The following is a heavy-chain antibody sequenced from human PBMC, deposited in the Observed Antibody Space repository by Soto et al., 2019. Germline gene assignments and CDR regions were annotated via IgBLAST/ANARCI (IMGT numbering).Heavy chain of an antibody. CDR1: GFTFSSYW. Sequence: EVQLVESGGGLVQPGGSLRLSCAASGFTFSSYWMHWVRQAPGKGPVWVSLINSDGSSPSYADSVKGRFTTSRDTAKNTLYLQMNSLRAEDTAVYYCARVYCSGGSCYHPDQWGQGTPVTVSS. J-gene: IGHJ4*02. CDR3: ARVYCSGGSCYHPDQ. D-gene: IGHD2-15*01. V-gene: IGHV3-74*01. CDR2: INSDGSSP.